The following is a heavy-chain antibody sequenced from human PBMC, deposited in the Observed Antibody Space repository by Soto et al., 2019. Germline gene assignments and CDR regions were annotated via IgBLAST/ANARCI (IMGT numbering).Heavy chain of an antibody. CDR3: ARDVAEMATNPHFDY. V-gene: IGHV3-30-3*01. J-gene: IGHJ4*02. CDR2: ISYDGSNK. D-gene: IGHD5-12*01. Sequence: GGSLRLSCAASGFTFSSYAMHWVRQAPGKGLEWVAVISYDGSNKYYADSVKGRFTISRDNSKNTLYLQMNSLRAEDTAVYYCARDVAEMATNPHFDYWGQGTLVTVSS. CDR1: GFTFSSYA.